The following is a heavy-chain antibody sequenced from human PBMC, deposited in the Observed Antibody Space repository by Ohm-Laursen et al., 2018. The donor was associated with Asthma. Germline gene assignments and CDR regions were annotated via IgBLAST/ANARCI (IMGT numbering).Heavy chain of an antibody. CDR3: SRGVVSRTTPNWFDP. Sequence: TLSLTCNVSGGSINNFYWHWIRQPPGKGLEWIGYIHDSGNTQYNPSLKSRVTISLDTSKRQFSLSLNSASAADTAVYYWSRGVVSRTTPNWFDPWGQGTLVTVSS. D-gene: IGHD2/OR15-2a*01. J-gene: IGHJ5*02. CDR2: IHDSGNT. CDR1: GGSINNFY. V-gene: IGHV4-59*01.